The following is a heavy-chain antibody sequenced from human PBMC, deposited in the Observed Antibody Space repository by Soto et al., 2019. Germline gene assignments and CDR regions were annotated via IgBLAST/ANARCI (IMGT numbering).Heavy chain of an antibody. CDR1: GGSISSGGYS. V-gene: IGHV4-30-2*01. D-gene: IGHD6-6*01. CDR3: ASFEYSSSRGALDI. Sequence: QLQLQESGSGLVKPSQTLSLTCAVSGGSISSGGYSWSWIRQPPGKGLEWIGYIYHSGSTYYNPSLKSRVTISVDRSKNQFSLKLSSVTAADTAVYYCASFEYSSSRGALDIWGQGTMVTVSS. J-gene: IGHJ3*02. CDR2: IYHSGST.